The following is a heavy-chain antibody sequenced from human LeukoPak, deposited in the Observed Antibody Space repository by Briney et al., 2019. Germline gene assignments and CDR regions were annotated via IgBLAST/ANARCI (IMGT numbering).Heavy chain of an antibody. D-gene: IGHD3-10*01. CDR1: GGSISSSSYY. J-gene: IGHJ6*02. V-gene: IGHV4-39*07. Sequence: PSETLSLTCTVSGGSISSSSYYWGWIRQPPGKGLEWIGSIYYSGSTYYNPSLKSRVTISVDTSKNQFSLKLSSVTAADTAVYYCARERHYTMDVWGQGTTVTVSS. CDR2: IYYSGST. CDR3: ARERHYTMDV.